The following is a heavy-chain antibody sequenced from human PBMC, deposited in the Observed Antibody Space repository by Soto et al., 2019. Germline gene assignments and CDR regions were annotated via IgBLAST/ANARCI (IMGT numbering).Heavy chain of an antibody. CDR2: LNPNSGNT. CDR1: GYIFSTYD. D-gene: IGHD1-20*01. J-gene: IGHJ5*02. Sequence: QVQLVQSGAEVKKPGASVKVSCKASGYIFSTYDINWVRQAPGQGLEWMGWLNPNSGNTGYAQKFQGRVTMTRNTVINTAYMELSSLGSEDTAGYYCARDHRYNWNDEGWFDPWGQGTLVTVSS. CDR3: ARDHRYNWNDEGWFDP. V-gene: IGHV1-8*01.